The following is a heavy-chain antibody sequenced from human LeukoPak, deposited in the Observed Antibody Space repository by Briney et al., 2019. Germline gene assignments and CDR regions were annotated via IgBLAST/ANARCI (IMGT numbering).Heavy chain of an antibody. CDR2: IYPRDGST. CDR3: ATVVVGLPHFDW. J-gene: IGHJ4*02. V-gene: IGHV1-46*01. D-gene: IGHD2-15*01. CDR1: GYTFTSNY. Sequence: GASVKVSCKASGYTFTSNYIHWVRQAPGQGLEWMGMIYPRDGSTSYAQKFQGRVTMTEDTSTDTGYMELRSLTSEDTAVYYCATVVVGLPHFDWWGQGTVVTVSA.